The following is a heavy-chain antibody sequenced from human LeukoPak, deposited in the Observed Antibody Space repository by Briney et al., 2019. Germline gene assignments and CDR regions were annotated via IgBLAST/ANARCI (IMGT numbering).Heavy chain of an antibody. Sequence: GGSLRLSCAASGFTLSSYGMHWVRQAPGKGLEWVAVISYDGSNKYYADSVKGRFTISRDNSKNTLYLQMNSLRAEDTAVYYCAKGGYYDSSGYYLFDYWGQGALVTVSS. J-gene: IGHJ4*02. D-gene: IGHD3-22*01. V-gene: IGHV3-30*18. CDR3: AKGGYYDSSGYYLFDY. CDR2: ISYDGSNK. CDR1: GFTLSSYG.